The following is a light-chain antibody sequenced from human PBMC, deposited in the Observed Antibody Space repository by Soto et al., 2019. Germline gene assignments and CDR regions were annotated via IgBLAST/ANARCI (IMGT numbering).Light chain of an antibody. Sequence: QSVLTQPPSASGSPGQSVTISCTGTSSDVGGYNFVSWYQQHPGKAPTLMIYEVSERPSGVPDRFSGSKSGNTASLTVSGLQAEDEADYYCSSYAGSNIVVFGGGTKVTVL. V-gene: IGLV2-8*01. CDR3: SSYAGSNIVV. CDR2: EVS. CDR1: SSDVGGYNF. J-gene: IGLJ2*01.